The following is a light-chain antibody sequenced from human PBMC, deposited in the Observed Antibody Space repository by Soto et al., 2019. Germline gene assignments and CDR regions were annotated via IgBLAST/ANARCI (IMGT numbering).Light chain of an antibody. J-gene: IGLJ2*01. CDR2: SNN. V-gene: IGLV1-44*01. CDR3: AAWDDSLNGQV. CDR1: SSNIGSNT. Sequence: HSVLTQPPSASGTPGQRVTISCSGSSSNIGSNTVNWYQQLPGTAPKLLIYSNNQRPSGVPDRFSGSKSGTSASLAISGLQSEDEADYYCAAWDDSLNGQVFGGGTKVTVL.